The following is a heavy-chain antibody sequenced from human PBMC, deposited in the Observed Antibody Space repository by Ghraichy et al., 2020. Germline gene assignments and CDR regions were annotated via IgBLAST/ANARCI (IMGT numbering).Heavy chain of an antibody. V-gene: IGHV3-21*01. CDR1: GFTFSSYS. J-gene: IGHJ4*02. D-gene: IGHD4-17*01. Sequence: GGSLRLSCAASGFTFSSYSMNWVRQAPGKGLEWVSSISSSSSYIYYADSVKGRFTISRDNAKNSLYLQMNSLRAEDTAVYYCARDPTVTTGPYDYWGQGTLVTVSS. CDR2: ISSSSSYI. CDR3: ARDPTVTTGPYDY.